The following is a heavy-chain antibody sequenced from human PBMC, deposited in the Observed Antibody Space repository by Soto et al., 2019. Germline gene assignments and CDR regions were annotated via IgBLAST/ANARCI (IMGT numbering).Heavy chain of an antibody. J-gene: IGHJ4*02. V-gene: IGHV4-61*03. CDR2: IYYSGST. CDR1: GGSVSRGSYH. Sequence: SETLSLTCTGSGGSVSRGSYHWSWVRQPPGKGLEWIGYIYYSGSTNYNPPLKSRVTISVDTSKNHFSLQLSSVTAADTAVYYCARARVDIVATMSGGPDDYWGQGTLGTVS. D-gene: IGHD5-12*01. CDR3: ARARVDIVATMSGGPDDY.